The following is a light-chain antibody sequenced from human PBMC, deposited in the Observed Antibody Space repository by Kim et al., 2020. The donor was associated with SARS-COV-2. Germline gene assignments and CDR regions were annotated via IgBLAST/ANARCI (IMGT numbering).Light chain of an antibody. CDR1: QSVSSN. CDR3: QQYNNWPPGT. J-gene: IGKJ2*01. V-gene: IGKV3-15*01. Sequence: VSPGERATLSCRASQSVSSNLAWYQQKPGQAPRLLIYGASTRATGIPARFSGGGSGTEFTLTISSLQSEDFAVYYCQQYNNWPPGTFGQGTKLEI. CDR2: GAS.